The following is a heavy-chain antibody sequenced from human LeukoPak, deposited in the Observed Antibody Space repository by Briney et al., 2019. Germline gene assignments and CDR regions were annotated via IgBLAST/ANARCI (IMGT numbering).Heavy chain of an antibody. CDR3: TKEGSGSFSDH. D-gene: IGHD1-26*01. CDR2: IGGSGGYI. CDR1: GFTFSSYE. V-gene: IGHV3-23*01. Sequence: GGSVRLSCAASGFTFSSYEMNWVRQAPGKGLEWISRIGGSGGYIYYADSVQGRFTVSRDNYKDTLYLHMNSLRSEDTAVYYCTKEGSGSFSDHWGQGTLVTVSS. J-gene: IGHJ1*01.